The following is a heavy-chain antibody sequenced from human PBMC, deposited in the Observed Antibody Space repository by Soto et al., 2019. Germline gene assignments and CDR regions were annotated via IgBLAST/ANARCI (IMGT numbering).Heavy chain of an antibody. J-gene: IGHJ4*02. D-gene: IGHD2-2*01. CDR1: GFTFSSYA. CDR3: AKVWFGDSVVVPAAPFDY. V-gene: IGHV3-23*01. Sequence: EVQLLESGGGLVQPGGSLRLSCAASGFTFSSYAMSWVRQAPGKGLEWVSAISGSGGSTYYADSVKGRFTISRDNSKNPLYLQMNSLRAEDTAVYYCAKVWFGDSVVVPAAPFDYWGQGTLVTVSS. CDR2: ISGSGGST.